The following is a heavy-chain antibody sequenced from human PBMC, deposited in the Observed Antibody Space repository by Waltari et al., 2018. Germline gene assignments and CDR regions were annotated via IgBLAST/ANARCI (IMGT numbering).Heavy chain of an antibody. CDR3: AXNFIAAPNX. J-gene: IGHJ4*02. CDR2: FDXEXGET. Sequence: QVQLVQSGXEVKKPGASVKVSCKVSGYTLTELSMHWVRQAPGKGLEWMGGFDXEXGETIYARXXQGRVTMXEDTSTDTAYMELSSLRSXDTAVYYXAXNFIAAPNXWGQGTXVXXXS. D-gene: IGHD6-13*01. V-gene: IGHV1-24*01. CDR1: GYTLTELS.